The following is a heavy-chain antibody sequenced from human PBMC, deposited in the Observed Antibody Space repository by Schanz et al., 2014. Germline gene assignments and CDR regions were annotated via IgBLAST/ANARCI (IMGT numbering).Heavy chain of an antibody. CDR3: ARFLARYQYYGVDV. CDR2: ISGSSIHK. CDR1: GFIFSDYY. V-gene: IGHV3-11*05. J-gene: IGHJ6*02. Sequence: VQLVESGGGLVKPGESLRLSCAASGFIFSDYYMAWIRQAPGKGLEWVSHISGSSIHKNYADSVKGRFSISRDNGETSVYLQINSLRVEDTAVYYCARFLARYQYYGVDVWGQGTTVIVSS. D-gene: IGHD3-3*01.